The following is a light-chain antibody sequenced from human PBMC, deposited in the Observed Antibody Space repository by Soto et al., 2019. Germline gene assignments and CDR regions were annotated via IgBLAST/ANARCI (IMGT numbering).Light chain of an antibody. J-gene: IGLJ1*01. CDR3: SSYTSSSTLAV. Sequence: QSALTQPASVSGSPGQSITISCTGTSSDVGGYNYVSWYQQHPGKAPKLMIYDVSNRPSGVSNRVSGSKSGNTASLTISGLQAEDEDDYYCSSYTSSSTLAVFGTGTKVTVL. CDR2: DVS. V-gene: IGLV2-14*01. CDR1: SSDVGGYNY.